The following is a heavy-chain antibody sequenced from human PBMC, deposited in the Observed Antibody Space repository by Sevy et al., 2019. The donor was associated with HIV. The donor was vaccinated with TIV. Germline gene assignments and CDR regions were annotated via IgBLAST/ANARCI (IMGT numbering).Heavy chain of an antibody. CDR3: ARAEYGHSRGWYSWLDA. D-gene: IGHD6-19*01. V-gene: IGHV4-59*01. J-gene: IGHJ5*02. CDR2: IYYRGNT. CDR1: TGYINNYY. Sequence: SETLSLTCTVSTGYINNYYWTWVRQSPGKGLEWIGYIYYRGNTKYNPSLESRVSMSIDTNKEQFSLTLTSVTGADSAMYYCARAEYGHSRGWYSWLDAWGQGILVTVSS.